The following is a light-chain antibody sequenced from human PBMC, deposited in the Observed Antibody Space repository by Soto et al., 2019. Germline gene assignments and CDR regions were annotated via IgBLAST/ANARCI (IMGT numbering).Light chain of an antibody. CDR1: QTLVYSNGNAY. V-gene: IGKV2-30*01. Sequence: DAVLPQSPLSLPVTLGQPAAISCRSSQTLVYSNGNAYLIWFQQRPGQSPGGLIYQVSTRDAGVPDRFSGSGSGTYFTLTISRVEAEDVGLYYCMQGTHWPWTFGQGTKVEIK. CDR2: QVS. CDR3: MQGTHWPWT. J-gene: IGKJ1*01.